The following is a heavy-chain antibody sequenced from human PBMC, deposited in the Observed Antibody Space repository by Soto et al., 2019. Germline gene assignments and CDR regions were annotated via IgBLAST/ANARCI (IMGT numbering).Heavy chain of an antibody. CDR3: AKQKYSSGWYTFFFDI. Sequence: PGESLKISCKGSGYSFTSYWIGWVRQMPGKGLEWMGIIYPGDSDTRYSPSFQGQVTISADKSITTAYLQWSSLKASDTAMYYCAKQKYSSGWYTFFFDIWGQRTMVTVSS. J-gene: IGHJ3*02. CDR2: IYPGDSDT. D-gene: IGHD6-19*01. CDR1: GYSFTSYW. V-gene: IGHV5-51*01.